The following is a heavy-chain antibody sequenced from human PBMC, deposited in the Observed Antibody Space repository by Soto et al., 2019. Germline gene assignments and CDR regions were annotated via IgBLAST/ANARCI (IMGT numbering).Heavy chain of an antibody. CDR3: ARYKGYCSGGSCYYYYYMDV. D-gene: IGHD2-15*01. J-gene: IGHJ6*03. CDR1: GFTFSTYS. CDR2: ISTTGSTI. Sequence: GESLKISCAASGFTFSTYSMNWVRQAPGKGLEWVSYISTTGSTIYYADSVKGRFTISRDNAKNSLYLQMTSLRAEDTAVYYCARYKGYCSGGSCYYYYYMDVWGKGTTVTVSS. V-gene: IGHV3-48*01.